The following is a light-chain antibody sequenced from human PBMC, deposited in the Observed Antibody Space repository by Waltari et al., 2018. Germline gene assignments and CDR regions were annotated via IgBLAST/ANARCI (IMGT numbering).Light chain of an antibody. CDR2: RNN. CDR1: SSNIGSNY. Sequence: QSVLTQPPSASGTPGQRVTISCSGSSSNIGSNYVYWYQQPPGTAPKLPIYRNNQRPSGVPDRFSGSKSGTSASLAISGLRSEDEADYYCAAWDDSLSLGFGGGTKLTVL. V-gene: IGLV1-47*01. J-gene: IGLJ3*02. CDR3: AAWDDSLSLG.